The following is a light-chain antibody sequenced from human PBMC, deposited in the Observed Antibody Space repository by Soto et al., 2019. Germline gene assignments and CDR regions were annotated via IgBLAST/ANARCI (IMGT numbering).Light chain of an antibody. J-gene: IGLJ2*01. CDR2: DVG. Sequence: QSALTQPRSVSGSPGQSVTISCTGTSSDIGGYNFVSWYQQHPGKAPKVMIYDVGKRPAGVPDRFSGSKSGNTASLTISGRQADDEGDYYCCSYAGSYTLVFGGGTKLTVL. CDR1: SSDIGGYNF. V-gene: IGLV2-11*01. CDR3: CSYAGSYTLV.